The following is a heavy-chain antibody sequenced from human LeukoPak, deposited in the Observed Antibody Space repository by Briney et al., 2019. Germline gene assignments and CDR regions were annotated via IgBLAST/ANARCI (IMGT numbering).Heavy chain of an antibody. CDR3: ARRDAYDSSGTLFDY. V-gene: IGHV4-34*01. CDR1: GGSFSGFY. J-gene: IGHJ4*02. Sequence: SETLSLTCAVYGGSFSGFYWSWIRQPPGKGLEWIGEINHSGNTNYNPSLKSRVSISVDTSKNQFSLKLSSVTAADTAVYYCARRDAYDSSGTLFDYWGQGTLVTVSS. CDR2: INHSGNT. D-gene: IGHD3-22*01.